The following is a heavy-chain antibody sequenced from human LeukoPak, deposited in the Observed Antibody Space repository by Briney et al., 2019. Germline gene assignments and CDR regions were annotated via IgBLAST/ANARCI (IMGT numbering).Heavy chain of an antibody. V-gene: IGHV1-69*13. CDR2: IIPIFGTA. CDR1: GGTFSSYA. CDR3: ARGAPTIGYYYYYYMDV. J-gene: IGHJ6*03. Sequence: ASVKVSCKASGGTFSSYAIGWVRQAPGQGLEWMGGIIPIFGTANHAQKFQGRATITADESTSTAYMELSSLRSEDTAVYYCARGAPTIGYYYYYYMDVWGKGTTVTVSS. D-gene: IGHD2-2*01.